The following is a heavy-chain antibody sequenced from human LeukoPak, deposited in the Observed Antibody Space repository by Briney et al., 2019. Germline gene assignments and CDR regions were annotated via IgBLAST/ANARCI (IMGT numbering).Heavy chain of an antibody. CDR3: ARSRPYYYYYYMDV. J-gene: IGHJ6*03. CDR2: ISSSSTI. CDR1: GFTLSSYE. Sequence: GGSLRLSCTASGFTLSSYEMSWIRQAPGKGLEWVSYISSSSTIYYADSVKGRFTISRDNAKNSLYLQMNSLRAEDTAVYYCARSRPYYYYYYMDVWGKGTTVTVSS. V-gene: IGHV3-48*01.